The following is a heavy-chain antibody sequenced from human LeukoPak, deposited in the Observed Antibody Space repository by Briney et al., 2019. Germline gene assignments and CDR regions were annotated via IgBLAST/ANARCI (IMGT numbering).Heavy chain of an antibody. Sequence: PSQTLSLTCAVSGGSISSGGYSWSWIRQPPGKGLEWIGYIYHSGSTYYNPSLKSRVTISVDRSKNQFSLKLSSVTAADTAVYYCARTPLGTHIDYWGQGTLVTVSS. CDR2: IYHSGST. D-gene: IGHD1-1*01. J-gene: IGHJ4*02. CDR3: ARTPLGTHIDY. V-gene: IGHV4-30-2*01. CDR1: GGSISSGGYS.